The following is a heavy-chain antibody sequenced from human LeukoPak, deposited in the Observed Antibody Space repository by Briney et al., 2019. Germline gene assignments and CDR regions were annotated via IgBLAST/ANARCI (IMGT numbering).Heavy chain of an antibody. D-gene: IGHD3-3*01. CDR1: GYTFTGYY. V-gene: IGHV1-46*01. CDR3: ARGGPAGYDFWSGYRNNWFDP. CDR2: INPSGGST. J-gene: IGHJ5*02. Sequence: ASVKVSCKASGYTFTGYYMHWVRQAPGQGLEWMGIINPSGGSTSYAQKSQGRVTMTRDTSTSTVYMELSSLRSEDTAVYYCARGGPAGYDFWSGYRNNWFDPWGQETLVTVSS.